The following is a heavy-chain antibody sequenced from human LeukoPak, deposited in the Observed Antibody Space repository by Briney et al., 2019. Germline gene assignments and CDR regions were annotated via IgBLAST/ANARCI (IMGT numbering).Heavy chain of an antibody. V-gene: IGHV3-30*04. CDR3: GRQYHQLLYYYYMDV. J-gene: IGHJ6*03. CDR1: GFTFSSYA. Sequence: GRSLRLSCAASGFTFSSYAMHWVRQAPGKGLEWVAVISYDGSNKYYADSVKGRFTISRDNSKNTLYLQMNSLRAEDTAVYYCGRQYHQLLYYYYMDVWGKGTTVTVSS. CDR2: ISYDGSNK. D-gene: IGHD2-2*01.